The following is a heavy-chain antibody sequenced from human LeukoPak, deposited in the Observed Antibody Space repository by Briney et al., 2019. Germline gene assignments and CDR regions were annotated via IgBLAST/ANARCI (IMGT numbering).Heavy chain of an antibody. CDR1: GYTFTSYG. D-gene: IGHD6-13*01. Sequence: ASVKVSCKASGYTFTSYGISWVRQAPGQGLEWMGWISAYNGNTNYAQKLQGRVTMTTDTSTSTAYMELSSLRSEDTAVYYCARGGGYSSSWYRIEPFDYWGQGTLVTVSS. J-gene: IGHJ4*02. CDR2: ISAYNGNT. CDR3: ARGGGYSSSWYRIEPFDY. V-gene: IGHV1-18*01.